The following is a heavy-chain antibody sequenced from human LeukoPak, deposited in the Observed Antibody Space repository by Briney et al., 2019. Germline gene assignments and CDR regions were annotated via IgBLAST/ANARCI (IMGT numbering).Heavy chain of an antibody. J-gene: IGHJ4*02. CDR3: ARTMVRGVMSMYYFDY. D-gene: IGHD3-10*01. V-gene: IGHV1-69*02. CDR2: IIPILGVA. Sequence: SVKVSCKASGGTFSSYTISWVRQAPGQGLEWMGRIIPILGVANYAQKFQGRVTITADKSTSTAYMELSSLRSEDTAVYYCARTMVRGVMSMYYFDYWGQGTLVTVSS. CDR1: GGTFSSYT.